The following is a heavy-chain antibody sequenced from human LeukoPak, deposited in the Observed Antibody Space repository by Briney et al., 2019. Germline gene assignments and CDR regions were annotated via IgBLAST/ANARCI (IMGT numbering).Heavy chain of an antibody. V-gene: IGHV1-58*01. J-gene: IGHJ4*02. D-gene: IGHD2-15*01. CDR2: IVVGSGNT. Sequence: GTSVKLSCTPSGFTFTSSAVQWVRPARGHRLECIGCIVVGSGNTNYAQKFQERVTITRDMSTSTAYMELSSPRSEDTAVYYCAAGDRRFPRSYFDYWGQGTLVTVSS. CDR3: AAGDRRFPRSYFDY. CDR1: GFTFTSSA.